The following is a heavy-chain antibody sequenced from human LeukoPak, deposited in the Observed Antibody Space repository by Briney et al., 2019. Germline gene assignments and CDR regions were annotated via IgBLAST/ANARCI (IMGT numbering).Heavy chain of an antibody. D-gene: IGHD3-10*01. Sequence: SETLSLTCAVYGGSFSGYYWSWIRQPPGKGLEWIGEINHSGSTNYNPSLKSRVTISVDTSKNQFSLKLSSVTAADTAVYYCARFSFGSMGMGVWGQGTTVTVSS. CDR1: GGSFSGYY. CDR2: INHSGST. J-gene: IGHJ6*02. V-gene: IGHV4-34*01. CDR3: ARFSFGSMGMGV.